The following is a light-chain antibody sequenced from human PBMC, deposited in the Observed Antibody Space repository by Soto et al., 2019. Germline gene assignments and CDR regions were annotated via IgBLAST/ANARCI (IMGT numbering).Light chain of an antibody. Sequence: DIQMTQSPSTLSASVGDRVTITCRASQSISTWLAWYQQKPGKAPKLLIYRASSLESGVPSRFSGAGSGTEFNLIITSLQPDDFAVYYCQQYHTYSTSGQGTRVEI. CDR1: QSISTW. V-gene: IGKV1-5*03. J-gene: IGKJ1*01. CDR2: RAS. CDR3: QQYHTYST.